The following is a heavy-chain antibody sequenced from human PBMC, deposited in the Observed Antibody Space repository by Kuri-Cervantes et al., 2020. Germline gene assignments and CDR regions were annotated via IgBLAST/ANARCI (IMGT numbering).Heavy chain of an antibody. V-gene: IGHV1-2*02. CDR1: GYTFTTYY. D-gene: IGHD5-12*01. CDR2: INPNSGGT. J-gene: IGHJ4*02. CDR3: ASSEGGYDPTPFDY. Sequence: ASVKVSCKAVGYTFTTYYMHWVRQAPGQGLEWMGWINPNSGGTNYAQKFQGRVTMTRDTSISTAYMELSRLRPDDTAVYYCASSEGGYDPTPFDYWGQGTLVTVSS.